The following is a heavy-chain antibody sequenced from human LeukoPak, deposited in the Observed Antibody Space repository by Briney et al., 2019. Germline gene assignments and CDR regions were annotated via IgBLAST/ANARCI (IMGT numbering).Heavy chain of an antibody. Sequence: SCKASGYTFTGYYMHWVRQAPGKGLEWVAVIWSDGSNRYYADSVKGRFTISRDNSKNTLYLQMNSLSAEDTAVYYCVREGEYFDSLTGYSKYYGMDVWGQGTTVTVSS. J-gene: IGHJ6*02. V-gene: IGHV3-33*01. D-gene: IGHD3-9*01. CDR1: GYTFTGYY. CDR2: IWSDGSNR. CDR3: VREGEYFDSLTGYSKYYGMDV.